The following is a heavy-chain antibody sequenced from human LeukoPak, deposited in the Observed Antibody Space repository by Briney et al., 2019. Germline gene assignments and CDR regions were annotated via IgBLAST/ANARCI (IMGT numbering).Heavy chain of an antibody. D-gene: IGHD2-21*02. Sequence: GGSLRLSCAASRFAFHNYAMTWIRQAPERGLEWVSSISVDGGDIKYTDSAKGRFTISRDNSKGTLYLQMDSLRVEDTAVYYCARDQLSYCDGDCPWGQGTLVTVSS. CDR1: RFAFHNYA. J-gene: IGHJ5*02. CDR2: ISVDGGDI. V-gene: IGHV3-23*01. CDR3: ARDQLSYCDGDCP.